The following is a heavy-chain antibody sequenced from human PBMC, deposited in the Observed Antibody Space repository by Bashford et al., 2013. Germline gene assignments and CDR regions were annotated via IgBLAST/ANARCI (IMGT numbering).Heavy chain of an antibody. V-gene: IGHV4-34*01. CDR1: GGSFSGYY. J-gene: IGHJ5*02. D-gene: IGHD5/OR15-5a*01. CDR2: INHSGST. CDR3: ARRVSVTRGWFDP. Sequence: SETLSLTCAVYGGSFSGYYWSWIRQPPGKGLEWIGEINHSGSTNYNPSLKSRVTISVDTSKNQFSLKLSSVTAADTAVYYCARRVSVTRGWFDPWGQGTLVTVSS.